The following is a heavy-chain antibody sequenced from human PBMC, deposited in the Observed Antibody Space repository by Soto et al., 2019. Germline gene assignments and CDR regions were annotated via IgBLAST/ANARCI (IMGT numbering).Heavy chain of an antibody. CDR1: GGTFSSYA. Sequence: ASVKVSCKASGGTFSSYAISWVRQAPGQGLEWMGGIIPIFGTANYAKKFQGRVTITADESTSTAYKELSSLSSEDTAVYYCARDRGGYCISTSCYNWFDPWGQGTLVTSPQ. V-gene: IGHV1-69*13. J-gene: IGHJ5*02. CDR2: IIPIFGTA. D-gene: IGHD2-2*01. CDR3: ARDRGGYCISTSCYNWFDP.